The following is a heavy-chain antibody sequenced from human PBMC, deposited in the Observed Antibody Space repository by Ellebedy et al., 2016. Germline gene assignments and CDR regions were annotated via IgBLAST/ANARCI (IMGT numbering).Heavy chain of an antibody. CDR3: VKSGHSYAWSY. CDR1: GFTFSDYY. D-gene: IGHD5-18*01. Sequence: GESLKISCAASGFTFSDYYMNWIRQAPGKGLEWVSYISGPGNNMNYADSVKGRFTISRDNAKNSLYLQMNSLRAEDTAVYFCVKSGHSYAWSYWGQGTLVTVSS. CDR2: ISGPGNNM. J-gene: IGHJ4*02. V-gene: IGHV3-11*01.